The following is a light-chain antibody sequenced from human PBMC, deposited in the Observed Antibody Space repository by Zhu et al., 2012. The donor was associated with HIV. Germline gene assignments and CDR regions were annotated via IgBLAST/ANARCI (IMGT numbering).Light chain of an antibody. CDR1: QSARTD. V-gene: IGKV3-15*01. CDR2: GAS. CDR3: QQYNDWPPWT. Sequence: ETVMTQSPATLSVSPGERATLSCRASQSARTDLAWYQQKPGQAPRLLIYGASARATGIPARFSGSGSGTEFTLTISSLQSEDFAVYYCQQYNDWPPWTFGQGTKVEIK. J-gene: IGKJ1*01.